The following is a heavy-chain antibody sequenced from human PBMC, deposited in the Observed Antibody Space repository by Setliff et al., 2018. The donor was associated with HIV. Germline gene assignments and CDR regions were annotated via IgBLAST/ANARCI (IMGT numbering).Heavy chain of an antibody. D-gene: IGHD6-19*01. CDR2: INAGDDNT. V-gene: IGHV1-3*01. CDR1: GYTFSTNA. CDR3: ARGSCSGCYLSDY. J-gene: IGHJ4*02. Sequence: ASVKVSCKAFGYTFSTNAIHWVRQAPGQRLEWMGYINAGDDNTRYSEKFRGRVTITRDTSANTAYMELSSLGSEDTAVYYCARGSCSGCYLSDYWGLGTLVTVSS.